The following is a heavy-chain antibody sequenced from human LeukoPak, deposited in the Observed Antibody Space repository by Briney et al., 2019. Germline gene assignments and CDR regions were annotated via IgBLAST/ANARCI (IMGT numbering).Heavy chain of an antibody. Sequence: ASVKVSCKASGYTLTGYHMHWVRLAPGQGLEWMGWINTRSGDTNYAQKFQGRVTMTRDTSINTAYMELSSLRSGDTAVYYCARNPYEYYFDYWGQGTLVTVSS. CDR3: ARNPYEYYFDY. J-gene: IGHJ4*02. V-gene: IGHV1-2*02. D-gene: IGHD5-12*01. CDR2: INTRSGDT. CDR1: GYTLTGYH.